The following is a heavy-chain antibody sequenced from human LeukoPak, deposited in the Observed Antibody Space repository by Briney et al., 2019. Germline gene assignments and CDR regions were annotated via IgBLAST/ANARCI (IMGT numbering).Heavy chain of an antibody. J-gene: IGHJ3*02. V-gene: IGHV3-7*04. D-gene: IGHD6-13*01. CDR2: IKRDGSEE. CDR1: TFTFSSYW. CDR3: ARDPYSNFFGAFDI. Sequence: PAGSLRLSCVASTFTFSSYWRSWVRQAPGKGLEWVATIKRDGSEEYYVDSVKGRFTISRDNAKNSLYLQMNSLRAEDTAVYYCARDPYSNFFGAFDIWGLGTMVTVSS.